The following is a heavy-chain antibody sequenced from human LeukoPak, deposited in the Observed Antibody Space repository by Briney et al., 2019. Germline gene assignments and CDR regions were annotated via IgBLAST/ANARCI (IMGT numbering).Heavy chain of an antibody. V-gene: IGHV4-34*01. D-gene: IGHD5-12*01. CDR2: INHSGST. J-gene: IGHJ4*02. CDR3: ARVSGPSKVDY. CDR1: GGSFSGYY. Sequence: SETLSLTCAVYGGSFSGYYWSWIRQPPGKGLEWIGEINHSGSTYYNPSLKSRVTISVDTSKNQFSLKLSSVTAADTAVYYCARVSGPSKVDYWGQGTLVTVSS.